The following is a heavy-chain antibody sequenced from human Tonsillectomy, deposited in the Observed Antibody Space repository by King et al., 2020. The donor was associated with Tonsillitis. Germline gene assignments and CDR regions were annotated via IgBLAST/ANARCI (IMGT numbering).Heavy chain of an antibody. CDR1: GGSISTYY. CDR3: AREIGSAGGDDTFDI. Sequence: VQLQESGPGLVRPSETLSLTCTVSGGSISTYYWSWILQPAGKGLEWVGLMYSSGSTNYNPSLKSRVTMSIDTSKSQFALKLSSVTAADTAVYYCAREIGSAGGDDTFDIWGQGTMVTVSS. CDR2: MYSSGST. D-gene: IGHD2-15*01. V-gene: IGHV4-4*07. J-gene: IGHJ3*02.